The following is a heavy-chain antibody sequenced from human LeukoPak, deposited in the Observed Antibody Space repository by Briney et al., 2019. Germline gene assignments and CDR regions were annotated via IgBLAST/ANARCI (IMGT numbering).Heavy chain of an antibody. CDR1: GFTFKTYS. CDR2: ITGTSGFL. V-gene: IGHV3-21*01. Sequence: GGSLRLSCAVSGFTFKTYSMAWVSQAPGKGLDWVSSITGTSGFLYYANSVRGRFTISRDNAKNSLYLQMNTLRAEDTALYYCARALEGAFDIWGQGTIVTVSS. CDR3: ARALEGAFDI. J-gene: IGHJ3*02.